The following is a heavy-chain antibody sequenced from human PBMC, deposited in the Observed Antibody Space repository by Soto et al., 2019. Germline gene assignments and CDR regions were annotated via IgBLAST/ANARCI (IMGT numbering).Heavy chain of an antibody. CDR3: ARRAVVAVTGSLDNWLDP. Sequence: QVQLQESGPGLVKPSETLSLTCTVSGGSITSYNWNWLRQPPGKALEWIGYVYNSGSTNYNPSLKSRVTISVDTSKNQFSLKVNSVTAADTAVYYCARRAVVAVTGSLDNWLDPWGQGILATVSS. J-gene: IGHJ5*02. CDR1: GGSITSYN. D-gene: IGHD2-21*01. V-gene: IGHV4-59*01. CDR2: VYNSGST.